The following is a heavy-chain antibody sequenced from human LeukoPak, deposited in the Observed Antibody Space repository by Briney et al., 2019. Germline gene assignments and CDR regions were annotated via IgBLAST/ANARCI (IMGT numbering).Heavy chain of an antibody. CDR1: GFTFSSYS. D-gene: IGHD6-13*01. Sequence: SGGSLRLSCAASGFTFSSYSMNWVRQAPGKGLEWVSSISSSSSYIYYADSVKGRFTISRDNAKNSLYLQMHTLRAEDTAVYYCARDLTSSWYGFDYWGQGTLVTVSS. J-gene: IGHJ4*02. CDR3: ARDLTSSWYGFDY. CDR2: ISSSSSYI. V-gene: IGHV3-21*01.